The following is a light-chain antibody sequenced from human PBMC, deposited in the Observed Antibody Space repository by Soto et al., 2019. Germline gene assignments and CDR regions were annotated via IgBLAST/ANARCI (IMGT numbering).Light chain of an antibody. CDR2: KAS. CDR3: QRYDSYSWT. CDR1: QSVSTW. Sequence: DVQMTQSPSTLSASVGDRVTITCRASQSVSTWLAWYQQKPGKAPKLLFYKASSLESGVPSRSRVTGSETAFTLTISSLQSEDFATYYCQRYDSYSWTFGQGTTVEI. V-gene: IGKV1-5*03. J-gene: IGKJ1*01.